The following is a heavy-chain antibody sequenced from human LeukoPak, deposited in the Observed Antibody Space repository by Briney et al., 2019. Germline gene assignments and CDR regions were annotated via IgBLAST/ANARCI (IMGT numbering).Heavy chain of an antibody. CDR2: ISDRGGNT. V-gene: IGHV3-23*01. Sequence: GGSLRLSCAASGFTFSSYAMSWVRRAPGKGLEWVSGISDRGGNTYYAGSVKGRFTISRDNSKKTLYLQMNSLSAEDTAVYYCVRRNYFDYWGQGTLVTVSS. CDR3: VRRNYFDY. CDR1: GFTFSSYA. J-gene: IGHJ4*02.